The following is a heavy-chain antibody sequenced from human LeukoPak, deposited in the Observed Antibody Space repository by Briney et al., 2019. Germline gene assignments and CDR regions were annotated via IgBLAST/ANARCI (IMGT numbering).Heavy chain of an antibody. CDR1: GFTFTSSA. Sequence: SVKVSCKASGFTFTSSAMQWVRQARGQRLEWIGWIVVGSGNTNYAQKFQERVTITRDMSTSTAYMELSSLRSEDTAVYYCAARRGSYFSYYYGMDVWGQGTTVTVSS. V-gene: IGHV1-58*02. CDR2: IVVGSGNT. CDR3: AARRGSYFSYYYGMDV. J-gene: IGHJ6*02. D-gene: IGHD1-26*01.